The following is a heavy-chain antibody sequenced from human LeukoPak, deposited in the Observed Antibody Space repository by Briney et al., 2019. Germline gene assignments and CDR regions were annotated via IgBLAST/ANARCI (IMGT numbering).Heavy chain of an antibody. CDR1: AGSVGRYS. CDR3: AKSVVPAAPFDS. V-gene: IGHV4-4*07. Sequence: KASQTLSLTWPVAAGSVGRYSCSSTRHSAVKGLEWIGRVYNSGSTNYNTSLKSRVTMSIDTSKNQFSLNLSSVTAADAAVYYCAKSVVPAAPFDSWGQGTLVTVSS. D-gene: IGHD2-2*01. J-gene: IGHJ4*02. CDR2: VYNSGST.